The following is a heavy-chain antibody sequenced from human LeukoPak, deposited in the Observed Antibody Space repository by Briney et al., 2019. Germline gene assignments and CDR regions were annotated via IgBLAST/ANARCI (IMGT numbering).Heavy chain of an antibody. CDR3: AREAVAATYDY. CDR2: INPSGGST. CDR1: GYTFNSYY. D-gene: IGHD2-15*01. J-gene: IGHJ4*02. V-gene: IGHV1-46*02. Sequence: ASVKVSCKASGYTFNSYYMHWVRQAPGQGLEWMGIINPSGGSTSYAQKFQGRVTMTRDTSTSTVYMELSSLRSEDTAVYYCAREAVAATYDYWGQGTLVTVSS.